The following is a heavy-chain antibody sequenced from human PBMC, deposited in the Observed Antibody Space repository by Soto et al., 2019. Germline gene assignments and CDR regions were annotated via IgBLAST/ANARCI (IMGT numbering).Heavy chain of an antibody. V-gene: IGHV3-30*18. Sequence: QVQLVESGGGVVQPGRSLRLSCAASGFTFSSYGMHWVRQAPGKGLEWVAVISYDGSNKYYADTVKGRFTISRDNSKSTLYLKRNSLRAEDTVVFYGAKGWGGAAHDCGMDVWGQGTTVTVSS. D-gene: IGHD3-16*01. CDR3: AKGWGGAAHDCGMDV. J-gene: IGHJ6*02. CDR1: GFTFSSYG. CDR2: ISYDGSNK.